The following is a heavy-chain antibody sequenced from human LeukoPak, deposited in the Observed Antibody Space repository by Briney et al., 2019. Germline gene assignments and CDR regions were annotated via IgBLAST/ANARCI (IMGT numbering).Heavy chain of an antibody. CDR1: GXSFTSYW. J-gene: IGHJ1*01. D-gene: IGHD6-13*01. Sequence: GESLKTSCKGSGXSFTSYWISWVRQMPGKGLEWMGRIDPSDSYTNYSPSFQGHVTISADKSISTAYLQWSSLKASDTAMYYCATPQLAAAGIDSGWGQGTLVTVSS. V-gene: IGHV5-10-1*01. CDR2: IDPSDSYT. CDR3: ATPQLAAAGIDSG.